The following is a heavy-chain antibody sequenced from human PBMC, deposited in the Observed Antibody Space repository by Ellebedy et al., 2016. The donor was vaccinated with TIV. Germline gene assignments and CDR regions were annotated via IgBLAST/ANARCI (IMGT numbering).Heavy chain of an antibody. CDR1: GGSFSSYY. CDR2: IYYSGST. J-gene: IGHJ4*02. Sequence: SETLSLXXAVYGGSFSSYYWGWIRQPPGKGLEWIGSIYYSGSTYYNPSLKSRVTISVDRSKNQFSLKLSSVTAADTAVYYCARGDPQYYYDSSGYYDYWGQGTLVTVSS. D-gene: IGHD3-22*01. CDR3: ARGDPQYYYDSSGYYDY. V-gene: IGHV4-39*07.